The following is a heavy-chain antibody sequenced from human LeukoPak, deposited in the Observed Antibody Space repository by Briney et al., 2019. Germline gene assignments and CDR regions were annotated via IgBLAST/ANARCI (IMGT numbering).Heavy chain of an antibody. D-gene: IGHD2-21*02. J-gene: IGHJ4*02. Sequence: SETLSLTCAVYGGSFSGYYWSWIRQPPGKGLEWIGEINHSGSTNYNPSLKSRVTISVDTSKNQFSLKLSSVTAADTAVYYCATNPTYCGGDCYEFLDYWGQGTLVTVSS. CDR1: GGSFSGYY. CDR3: ATNPTYCGGDCYEFLDY. V-gene: IGHV4-34*01. CDR2: INHSGST.